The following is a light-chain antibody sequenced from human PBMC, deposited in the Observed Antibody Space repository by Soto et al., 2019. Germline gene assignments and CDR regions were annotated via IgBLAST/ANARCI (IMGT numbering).Light chain of an antibody. J-gene: IGKJ2*01. CDR3: QQYGSSLYT. CDR2: GAS. V-gene: IGKV3-20*01. Sequence: EIVLTQSPGTLSLSPGERATLSCRASQSVSSSYLAWYQQKPGQAPRLLIYGASSRATGIPDRFSGSGSGTDFNLTIRRLEPEDFAVYYCQQYGSSLYTFGQGTKLEIK. CDR1: QSVSSSY.